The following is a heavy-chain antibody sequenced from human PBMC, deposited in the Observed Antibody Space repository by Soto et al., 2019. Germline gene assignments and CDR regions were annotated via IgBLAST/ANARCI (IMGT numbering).Heavy chain of an antibody. J-gene: IGHJ6*02. D-gene: IGHD3-9*01. V-gene: IGHV1-69*06. Sequence: QVQLVQSGAEVKKPGSSVKVSCKASGGTFSSYAISWVRQAPGQGLEWMGGIIPIFGTANYAQKFQGRVTITTDKSTSTDYMELSSLRSEDTAVYYCARGRGPYDMLAGYQRTYYYYGMDVWGQGTKVTISS. CDR2: IIPIFGTA. CDR1: GGTFSSYA. CDR3: ARGRGPYDMLAGYQRTYYYYGMDV.